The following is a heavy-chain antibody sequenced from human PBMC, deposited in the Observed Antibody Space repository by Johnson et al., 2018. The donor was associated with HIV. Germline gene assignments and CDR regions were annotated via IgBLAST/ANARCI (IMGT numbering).Heavy chain of an antibody. Sequence: VQLVESGGGVVQPGRSLRLSCAASGFTFSNYGMHWVRQAPGKGLEWVAVVSYDGSYKDYADSVKGRFTISRDNSKNTLYLQMNSLRAEDTAVYYCAKEASGWYHAGDAFDIWGQGTMVTVSS. CDR3: AKEASGWYHAGDAFDI. D-gene: IGHD6-19*01. J-gene: IGHJ3*02. CDR1: GFTFSNYG. V-gene: IGHV3-30*18. CDR2: VSYDGSYK.